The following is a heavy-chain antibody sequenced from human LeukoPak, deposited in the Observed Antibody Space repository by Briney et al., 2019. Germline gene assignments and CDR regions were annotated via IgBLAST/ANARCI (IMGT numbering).Heavy chain of an antibody. CDR2: IHSGGST. D-gene: IGHD3-3*01. J-gene: IGHJ4*02. CDR1: GGSISSGNYY. CDR3: ARVGPQYDFWSGSTLYYFDY. Sequence: KASETLSLTCTVSGGSISSGNYYWGWIRQPPGKGLEWIGNIHSGGSTYYDPSLKSRVTISVDTSKNQFSLKLSSVTAADTAVYYCARVGPQYDFWSGSTLYYFDYWGQGTLVTVSS. V-gene: IGHV4-39*07.